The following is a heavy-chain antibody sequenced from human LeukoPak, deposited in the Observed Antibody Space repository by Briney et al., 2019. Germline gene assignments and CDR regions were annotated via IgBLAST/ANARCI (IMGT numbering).Heavy chain of an antibody. D-gene: IGHD1-7*01. J-gene: IGHJ4*02. CDR1: GGSFSGYY. Sequence: SETLSLTCAVYGGSFSGYYWSWIRQPPGKGLEWIGEINHSGSTNYNPSLKSRVTISVDTSKNQFSLKLSSVTAADTAVYYCARGGGTTYYFDYWGQGTLVTVFS. CDR3: ARGGGTTYYFDY. V-gene: IGHV4-34*01. CDR2: INHSGST.